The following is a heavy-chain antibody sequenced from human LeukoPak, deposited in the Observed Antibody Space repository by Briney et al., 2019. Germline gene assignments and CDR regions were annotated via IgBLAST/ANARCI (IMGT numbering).Heavy chain of an antibody. CDR2: IDPSDSYT. CDR3: ARTHFWSGPYYYGMDV. Sequence: GESLKISCKGSGYSFTSYWISWVRQMPGKGLEWMGRIDPSDSYTNYSPSFQGHVTISADKSISTAYLQWSSLKASDTAMYYCARTHFWSGPYYYGMDVWGQGTTVTVSS. CDR1: GYSFTSYW. D-gene: IGHD3-3*02. V-gene: IGHV5-10-1*01. J-gene: IGHJ6*02.